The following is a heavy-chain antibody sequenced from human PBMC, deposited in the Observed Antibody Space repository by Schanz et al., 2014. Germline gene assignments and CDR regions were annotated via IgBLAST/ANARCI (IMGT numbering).Heavy chain of an antibody. Sequence: EVQLLDSGGGLVQPGGSLRLSCAASGFTFNSYAMTWVRQAPGKGLEWVSSISHSGGSKYYADSVKGRFTISRDNSENTLYLQMNSLRSDDTAVYYCARSAGRDFWSGYYTRFDYWGQGTLVTVSS. J-gene: IGHJ4*02. D-gene: IGHD3-3*01. CDR3: ARSAGRDFWSGYYTRFDY. V-gene: IGHV3-23*01. CDR2: ISHSGGSK. CDR1: GFTFNSYA.